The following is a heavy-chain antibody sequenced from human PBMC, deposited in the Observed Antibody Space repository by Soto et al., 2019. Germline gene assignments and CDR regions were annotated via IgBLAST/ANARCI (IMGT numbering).Heavy chain of an antibody. D-gene: IGHD1-26*01. CDR3: TRTPWYSGSYYTVDMPVFDI. J-gene: IGHJ3*02. CDR2: IRSKAYGGTT. CDR1: GFTFGDYA. V-gene: IGHV3-49*03. Sequence: GGSLRLSCTASGFTFGDYAMSWFRQAPGKGLEWVGFIRSKAYGGTTEYAASVKGRFTISRDDSKSIAYLQMNSLKTEDTAVYYCTRTPWYSGSYYTVDMPVFDIWGQGTMVTVS.